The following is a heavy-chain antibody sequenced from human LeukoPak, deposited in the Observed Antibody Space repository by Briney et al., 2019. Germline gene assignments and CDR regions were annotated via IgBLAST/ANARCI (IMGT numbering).Heavy chain of an antibody. CDR3: AKEGAYPIITYDS. J-gene: IGHJ5*01. CDR1: GFTFSSYW. Sequence: GGSLRPSCAASGFTFSSYWMNWVRQAPGKGLEWVANIKRDGNEKNYVDSVKGRFSISRDNAKNPLYLQMDSLRAEDTAVYYCAKEGAYPIITYDSWGQGALVTVSS. V-gene: IGHV3-7*01. D-gene: IGHD3-10*01. CDR2: IKRDGNEK.